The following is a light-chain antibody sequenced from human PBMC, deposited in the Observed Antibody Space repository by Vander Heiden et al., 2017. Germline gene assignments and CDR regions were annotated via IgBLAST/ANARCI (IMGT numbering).Light chain of an antibody. J-gene: IGKJ1*01. CDR2: AAS. Sequence: DIQMTQSPSSLSASVGDRVTITCRASQAINNDLNWYQQKPGKAPKLLIYAASNLQSGVPSRFSGSGSGTDFTLAISSLQPEDVATYYCQQDYSIPWTFGQGTKVEIK. V-gene: IGKV1-39*01. CDR1: QAINND. CDR3: QQDYSIPWT.